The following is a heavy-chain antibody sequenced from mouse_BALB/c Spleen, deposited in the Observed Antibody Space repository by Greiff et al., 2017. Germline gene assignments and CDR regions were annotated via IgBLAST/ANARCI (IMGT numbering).Heavy chain of an antibody. CDR1: GFSLSTSGMG. D-gene: IGHD2-2*01. J-gene: IGHJ1*01. Sequence: QVTLKESGPGILQPSQTLSLTCSFSGFSLSTSGMGVSWIRQPSGKGLEWLAHIYWDDDKRYNPSLKSRLTISKDTSSNQVFLKITSVDTADTATYYCARRDGYNWYFDVWGAGTTVTVSS. CDR2: IYWDDDK. V-gene: IGHV8-12*01. CDR3: ARRDGYNWYFDV.